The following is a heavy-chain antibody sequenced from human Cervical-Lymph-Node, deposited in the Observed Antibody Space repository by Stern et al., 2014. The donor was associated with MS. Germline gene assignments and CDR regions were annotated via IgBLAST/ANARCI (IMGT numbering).Heavy chain of an antibody. CDR1: GGSIISYY. CDR2: IYPSGST. D-gene: IGHD3-10*01. CDR3: ARGSGWFFDL. Sequence: QVQLQESGPGLVKPSETLSLTCTVSGGSIISYYWTWIRQSAGKGLEWIGRIYPSGSTPYSPSLKRRVTMSVDTSKNQFSLPLNSVTAADTAVYYCARGSGWFFDLWGRGTLVAVSS. J-gene: IGHJ2*01. V-gene: IGHV4-4*07.